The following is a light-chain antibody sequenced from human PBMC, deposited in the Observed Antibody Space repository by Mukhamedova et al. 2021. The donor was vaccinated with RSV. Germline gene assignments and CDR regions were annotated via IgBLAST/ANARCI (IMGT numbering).Light chain of an antibody. Sequence: SVTISCTGTSSDIGSYNRVSWYQQPPGTAPKLIIYEVNNRPSGVPDRFSGSKSGNTASLTISGLQTEDEADYYCSSYTGSSTIFG. CDR2: EVN. V-gene: IGLV2-18*02. CDR1: SSDIGSYNR. CDR3: SSYTGSSTI. J-gene: IGLJ2*01.